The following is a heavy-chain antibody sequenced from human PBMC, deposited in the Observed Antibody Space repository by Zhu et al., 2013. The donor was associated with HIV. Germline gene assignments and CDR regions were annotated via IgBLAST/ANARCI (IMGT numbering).Heavy chain of an antibody. CDR3: ARRYCSTTACYFSGGYYYYYMDV. CDR1: GYTFTGYY. V-gene: IGHV1-2*02. CDR2: INPNSGGT. Sequence: QVQLEQSGAEVEKPGASVKVSCRASGYTFTGYYIHWVRQAPGQGLEWMGWINPNSGGTNYAQKFQGRVTMTRDTSISTAYMELSRLRSDDTAVYYCARRYCSTTACYFSGGYYYYYMDVWAKGTTVTGLL. J-gene: IGHJ6*03. D-gene: IGHD2-2*01.